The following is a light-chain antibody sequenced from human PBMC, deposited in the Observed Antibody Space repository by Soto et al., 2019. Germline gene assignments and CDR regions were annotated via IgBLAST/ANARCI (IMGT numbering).Light chain of an antibody. CDR2: KAS. V-gene: IGKV1-5*03. J-gene: IGKJ1*01. CDR1: QSISIW. CDR3: QQYTSYPWT. Sequence: DIQMTQSPSTLSASVGERVIITCRASQSISIWLAWYQQRPGKAPKLLIYKASTLQSGVPSRFSGRGSGTEFTLTISSLQPDDFAPYFCQQYTSYPWTFGQGTKVEIK.